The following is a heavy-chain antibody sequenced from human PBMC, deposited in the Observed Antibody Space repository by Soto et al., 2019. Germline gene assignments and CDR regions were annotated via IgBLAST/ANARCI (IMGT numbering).Heavy chain of an antibody. J-gene: IGHJ6*02. Sequence: PSETLSLTCTVSGGSITSTNWWSWVRQPPGKGLEWIGEIYHSGTTNYNPSLKSRVTISVDTSKNQFSLKLSSVTAADTAVYYCARLRAAGLSQIIAAAGSRYYYYYGMDVWGQGTTVTVSS. D-gene: IGHD6-13*01. CDR2: IYHSGTT. CDR3: ARLRAAGLSQIIAAAGSRYYYYYGMDV. V-gene: IGHV4-4*02. CDR1: GGSITSTNW.